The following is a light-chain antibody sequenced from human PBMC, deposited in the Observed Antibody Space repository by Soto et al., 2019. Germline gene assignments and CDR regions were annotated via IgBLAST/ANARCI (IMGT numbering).Light chain of an antibody. CDR1: YSFSSSY. J-gene: IGKJ1*01. V-gene: IGKV3-20*01. CDR2: GAS. CDR3: QQYKNWPWT. Sequence: EIVLTQSPCTLSLSPGEIATLSCMASYSFSSSYLAWYQQKPGQPPRLLIYGASGRATGIPDRFSGSGSGTDFTLTISSLQSEDFAVYYCQQYKNWPWTFGQGTKVE.